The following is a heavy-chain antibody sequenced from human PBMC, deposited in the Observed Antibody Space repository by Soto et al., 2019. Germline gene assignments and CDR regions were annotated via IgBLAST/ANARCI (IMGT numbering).Heavy chain of an antibody. CDR1: RGSISSGTNY. Sequence: SETLSLTCTVSRGSISSGTNYWAWIRQPPGKGLEWIANIYYSGSTFYNPSLKSRVTISLDTSKNQFSLKLRSVTAADTAVYYSVRHEAAWYFHSWDQGTLVTVS. CDR2: IYYSGST. V-gene: IGHV4-39*01. J-gene: IGHJ4*02. D-gene: IGHD6-25*01. CDR3: VRHEAAWYFHS.